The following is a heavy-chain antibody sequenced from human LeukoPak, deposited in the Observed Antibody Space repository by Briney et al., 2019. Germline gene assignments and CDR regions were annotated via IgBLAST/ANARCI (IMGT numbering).Heavy chain of an antibody. D-gene: IGHD4-17*01. J-gene: IGHJ4*02. CDR1: GGSISSYY. Sequence: SETLSLTCTVSGGSISSYYWSWIRQPPGKGLEWIGYIYYSGSTNYNPSLRSRVTISVDTSKNQFSLKLSSVTAADTPVYYCARGDGDYDLDYFDYWGQGTLVTVSS. CDR3: ARGDGDYDLDYFDY. CDR2: IYYSGST. V-gene: IGHV4-59*01.